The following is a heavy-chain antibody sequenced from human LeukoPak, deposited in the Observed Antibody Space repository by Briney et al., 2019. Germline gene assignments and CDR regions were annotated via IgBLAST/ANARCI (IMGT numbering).Heavy chain of an antibody. D-gene: IGHD3-22*01. V-gene: IGHV4-4*02. CDR3: ARGTSMIVVASFDY. CDR1: GGSISSSNW. Sequence: SGTLSLTCAVSGGSISSSNWWSWVRQPPGKGLEWIGEIYHSGSTNYNPSLKSRVTISVDTSKNQFSLKLSSVTAADTAVYYCARGTSMIVVASFDYWGQGTLVTVSS. J-gene: IGHJ4*02. CDR2: IYHSGST.